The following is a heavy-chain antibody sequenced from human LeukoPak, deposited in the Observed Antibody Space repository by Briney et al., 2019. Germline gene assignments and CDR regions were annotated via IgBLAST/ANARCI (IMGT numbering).Heavy chain of an antibody. CDR1: GGSISSGDYY. CDR2: IYYSGST. J-gene: IGHJ6*04. CDR3: ARAWGDYYGMDV. D-gene: IGHD1-26*01. Sequence: SQTLSLTCTVSGGSISSGDYYWSWIRQPPGKGLEWIGYIYYSGSTYYNPSLKSRVTISVDTPKNQFSLKLSSVTAADTAVYYCARAWGDYYGMDVWGKGTTVTVSS. V-gene: IGHV4-30-4*01.